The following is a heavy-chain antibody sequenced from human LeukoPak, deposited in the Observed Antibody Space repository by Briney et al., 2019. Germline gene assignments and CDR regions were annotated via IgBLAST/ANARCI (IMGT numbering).Heavy chain of an antibody. CDR1: GFTFSDYY. J-gene: IGHJ4*02. D-gene: IGHD3-10*01. Sequence: GGSLRLSCAASGFTFSDYYMNWIRQAPGKGLEWVSYISSSSSYTNYADSVKGRFTISRDNAKNSLYLQMNSLRAEDTAVYYCASGITMVRGVITDYWGQGTLVTVSS. CDR2: ISSSSSYT. CDR3: ASGITMVRGVITDY. V-gene: IGHV3-11*06.